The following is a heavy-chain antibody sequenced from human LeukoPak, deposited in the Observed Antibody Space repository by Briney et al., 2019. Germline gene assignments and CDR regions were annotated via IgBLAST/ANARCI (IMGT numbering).Heavy chain of an antibody. CDR2: ISSSGSTI. J-gene: IGHJ4*02. Sequence: GGSLRLSCAASQSIVSSRYMSWVRQAPGKGLEWVSYISSSGSTIYYADSVKGRFTISRDNAKNSLYLQMNSLRAEDTAVYYCARVYGKSYFDYWGQGTLVTVSS. V-gene: IGHV3-11*01. CDR1: QSIVSSRY. CDR3: ARVYGKSYFDY. D-gene: IGHD4-17*01.